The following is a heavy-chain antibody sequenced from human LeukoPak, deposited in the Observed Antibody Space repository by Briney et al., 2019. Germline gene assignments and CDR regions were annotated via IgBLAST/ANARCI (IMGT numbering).Heavy chain of an antibody. J-gene: IGHJ4*02. CDR1: GGSFSGYY. V-gene: IGHV4-34*01. Sequence: SSETLSLTCAVYGGSFSGYYWSWILQPPGKGLEWIGEINHSGSTNYNPSLKSRVTISVDTSKNQFSLKLSSVTAADTAVYYCARHGYDILTGSAYYFDYWGQGTLVTVSS. D-gene: IGHD3-9*01. CDR2: INHSGST. CDR3: ARHGYDILTGSAYYFDY.